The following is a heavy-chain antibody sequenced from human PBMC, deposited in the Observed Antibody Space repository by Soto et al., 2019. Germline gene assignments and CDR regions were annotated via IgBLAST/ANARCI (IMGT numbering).Heavy chain of an antibody. CDR2: ISSSSSTI. CDR1: GFTFSSYS. Sequence: GSLRRSCAASGFTFSSYSMNWVRQAPGKGLEWVSYISSSSSTIYYADSVKGRFTISRDNAKNSLYLQMNSLRAEDTAVYYCARTRLLSSLRLTYYRMDVWGQGNTVIVSS. D-gene: IGHD4-17*01. V-gene: IGHV3-48*01. CDR3: ARTRLLSSLRLTYYRMDV. J-gene: IGHJ6*02.